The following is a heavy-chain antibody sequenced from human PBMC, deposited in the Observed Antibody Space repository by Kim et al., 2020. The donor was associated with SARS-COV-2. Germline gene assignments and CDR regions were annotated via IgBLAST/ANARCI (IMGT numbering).Heavy chain of an antibody. V-gene: IGHV4-34*01. Sequence: SETLSLTCAVYGGSFSGYYWSWIRQPPGKGLEWIGEINHSGSTNYNPSLKSRVTISVDTSKNQFSLKLSSVTAADTAVYYCAGATYYYDSSGYSRLDYWGQGTLVTVSS. CDR2: INHSGST. CDR3: AGATYYYDSSGYSRLDY. D-gene: IGHD3-22*01. CDR1: GGSFSGYY. J-gene: IGHJ4*02.